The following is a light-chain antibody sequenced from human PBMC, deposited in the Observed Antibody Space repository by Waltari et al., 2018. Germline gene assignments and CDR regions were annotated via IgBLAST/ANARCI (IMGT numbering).Light chain of an antibody. CDR1: QGISNS. CDR2: GAS. V-gene: IGKV1-NL1*01. CDR3: QQYYFTPYT. J-gene: IGKJ2*01. Sequence: DIQMTQSPSSLSASVGDRVTIPCRASQGISNSLAWYQQKPGKAPKLLLYGASRLESWVPPRFSGSGSGTDYTLTISSLQPDDFATYYCQQYYFTPYTFGQGTKLDIK.